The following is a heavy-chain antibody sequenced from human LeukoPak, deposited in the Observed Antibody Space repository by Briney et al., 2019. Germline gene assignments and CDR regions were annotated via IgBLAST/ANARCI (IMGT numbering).Heavy chain of an antibody. CDR3: AKDRCSGGSCDPPYYYFMDV. Sequence: GGSLRLSCAASGFSFGSHDMHWVRQTPGEGLEWVAFIRYDGSNKHYADSVKGRFTISRDNSKNTLYLQMNSLRVEDTAVYYCAKDRCSGGSCDPPYYYFMDVWGKGTTVTVSS. D-gene: IGHD2-15*01. V-gene: IGHV3-30*02. J-gene: IGHJ6*03. CDR1: GFSFGSHD. CDR2: IRYDGSNK.